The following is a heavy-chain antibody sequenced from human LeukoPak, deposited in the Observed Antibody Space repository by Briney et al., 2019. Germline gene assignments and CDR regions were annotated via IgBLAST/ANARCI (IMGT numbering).Heavy chain of an antibody. D-gene: IGHD6-6*01. CDR2: MNLNSGNT. Sequence: ASVKVSCKASGYTFTSYDINWVRQAPGQGHGWVGWMNLNSGNTSYAQKFQGRVTMTRNTSILTAYMELSSLRSEDTAVYYCARSPQGAARPYNWFDPWGQGTLVTVSS. J-gene: IGHJ5*02. CDR1: GYTFTSYD. V-gene: IGHV1-8*01. CDR3: ARSPQGAARPYNWFDP.